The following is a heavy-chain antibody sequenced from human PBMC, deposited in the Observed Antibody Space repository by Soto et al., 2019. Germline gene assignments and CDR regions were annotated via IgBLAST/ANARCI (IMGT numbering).Heavy chain of an antibody. CDR1: GVSIHNSHSF. D-gene: IGHD2-21*01. Sequence: LSLTCTASGVSIHNSHSFWAWIRQPPGKGLQFIASVYHNGGAHYNSSLKSRVTISVDTANNQVSLRMRSLTAADTAFYYCGRVVEGATRHTDPDSWGQGILVTVSS. J-gene: IGHJ5*01. V-gene: IGHV4-39*01. CDR2: VYHNGGA. CDR3: GRVVEGATRHTDPDS.